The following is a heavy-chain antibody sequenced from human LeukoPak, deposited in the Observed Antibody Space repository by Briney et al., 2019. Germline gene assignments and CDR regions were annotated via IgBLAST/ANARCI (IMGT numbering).Heavy chain of an antibody. D-gene: IGHD2-15*01. CDR2: ISGSGGST. Sequence: PGGSLRLSSAASGFTFSSYAMSCVRQAPGKWLEWVSAISGSGGSTYYADSVKGRFTISRDNSKNTLYLQMNSLRAEDTAVYYCAILGRPYYFDYWGQGTLVTVSS. CDR3: AILGRPYYFDY. V-gene: IGHV3-23*01. CDR1: GFTFSSYA. J-gene: IGHJ4*02.